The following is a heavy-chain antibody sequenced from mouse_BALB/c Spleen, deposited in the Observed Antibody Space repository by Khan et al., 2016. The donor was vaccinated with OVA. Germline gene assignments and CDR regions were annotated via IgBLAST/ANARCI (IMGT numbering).Heavy chain of an antibody. Sequence: EMQLVESGAGIVQPGGSVKRSCAASRLTISSYGMSSVRQTPDKRLELVGTIDSNGGSTDYPDSVKGRFTISGDNAKNALYLQMRSLKSEDTAMYYCARSAIWGQGTTLTVSS. CDR1: RLTISSYG. J-gene: IGHJ2*01. CDR2: IDSNGGST. V-gene: IGHV5-6-3*01. CDR3: ARSAI. D-gene: IGHD2-12*01.